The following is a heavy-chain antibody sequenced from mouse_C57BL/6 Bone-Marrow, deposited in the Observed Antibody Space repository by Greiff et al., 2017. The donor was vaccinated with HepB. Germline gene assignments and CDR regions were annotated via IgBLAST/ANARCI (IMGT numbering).Heavy chain of an antibody. CDR1: GYTFTSYW. CDR3: ARSGGYYEGDY. D-gene: IGHD2-3*01. V-gene: IGHV1-61*01. CDR2: IYPSDSET. J-gene: IGHJ4*01. Sequence: QVQLQQPGAELVRPGSSVKLSCKASGYTFTSYWMDWVKQRPGQGLEWIGNIYPSDSETHYNQKFKDKATLTVDKSSSTAYMQLSSLTSEDSAVYDCARSGGYYEGDYWGRGTSVTVSS.